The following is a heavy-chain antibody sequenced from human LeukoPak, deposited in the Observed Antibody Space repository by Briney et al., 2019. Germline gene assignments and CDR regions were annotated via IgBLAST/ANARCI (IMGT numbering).Heavy chain of an antibody. CDR1: GFTFSTSW. J-gene: IGHJ3*02. V-gene: IGHV3-7*01. CDR2: INPDGSTI. CDR3: ARGSGYNAFDI. Sequence: GGSLRLSCAASGFTFSTSWMTWVRQAPGKGLDWLGNINPDGSTINYVDSVKGRFTFSRDNAKNSLYLQMNSLRAEDTAVFYCARGSGYNAFDIWGQGTVVTVSS. D-gene: IGHD5-12*01.